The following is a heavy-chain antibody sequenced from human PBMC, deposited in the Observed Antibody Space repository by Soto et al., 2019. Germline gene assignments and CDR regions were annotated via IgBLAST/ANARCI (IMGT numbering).Heavy chain of an antibody. Sequence: QVQLVQSGPEVKKPGASVKVSCKTSGYTFTSYGIAWVRQAPGQGLEWMGWISTSKGDTNYAQKFQGTVTMTTDTSTRTAYMELRSLISDDTALYYCATGSPAFDFWGLGTLVTVSS. CDR2: ISTSKGDT. V-gene: IGHV1-18*01. D-gene: IGHD3-10*01. J-gene: IGHJ4*02. CDR3: ATGSPAFDF. CDR1: GYTFTSYG.